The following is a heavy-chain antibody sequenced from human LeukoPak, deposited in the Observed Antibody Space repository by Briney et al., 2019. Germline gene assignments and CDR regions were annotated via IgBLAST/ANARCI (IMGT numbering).Heavy chain of an antibody. Sequence: PGGSLRLSCAASGFTFSSYWMSWVRQAPGKGLEWVANIEQDGSEKYYVDSVKGRFTISRDNAKNSLYLQMNSLRAEDTAVYYCARGADLIVVVPAAMALGDVWGQGTTVTVSS. J-gene: IGHJ6*02. D-gene: IGHD2-2*01. CDR2: IEQDGSEK. V-gene: IGHV3-7*01. CDR1: GFTFSSYW. CDR3: ARGADLIVVVPAAMALGDV.